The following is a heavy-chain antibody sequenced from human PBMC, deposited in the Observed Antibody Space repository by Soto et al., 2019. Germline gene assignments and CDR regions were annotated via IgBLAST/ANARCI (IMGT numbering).Heavy chain of an antibody. J-gene: IGHJ6*02. CDR1: GFTFSSYW. D-gene: IGHD6-13*01. Sequence: EVQLVESGGGLVQPGGSLRLSCAASGFTFSSYWMSWVRQAPVKGLEWVGNIKQDGSEKNYVDFVKGRFTISRDNAKNALYRQMNGLRAEDTAVYYCARIASAGRGWDVWGQGTTVVVSS. CDR2: IKQDGSEK. V-gene: IGHV3-7*01. CDR3: ARIASAGRGWDV.